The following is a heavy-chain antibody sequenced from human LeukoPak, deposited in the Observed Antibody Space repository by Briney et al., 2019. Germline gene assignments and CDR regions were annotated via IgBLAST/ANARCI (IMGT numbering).Heavy chain of an antibody. Sequence: SETLSLTCAVYGGSFSGYYWSWIRQPPGKGLEWIGEINHSGSTNYNPSLKSRVTISVDTSKNQFSLKLSSVTVADTAAYYCARRRYSHTRFFDYWGQGTLVTVSS. CDR3: ARRRYSHTRFFDY. J-gene: IGHJ4*02. CDR1: GGSFSGYY. CDR2: INHSGST. V-gene: IGHV4-34*01. D-gene: IGHD5-18*01.